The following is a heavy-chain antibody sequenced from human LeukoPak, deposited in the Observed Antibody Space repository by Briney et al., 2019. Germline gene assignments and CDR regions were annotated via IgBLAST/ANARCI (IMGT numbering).Heavy chain of an antibody. D-gene: IGHD3-22*01. J-gene: IGHJ3*02. V-gene: IGHV3-23*01. CDR3: AKKDRSGRGGWSAFDI. CDR2: ISGSGGST. Sequence: PGGSLRLSCAASGFTFSSYAMSWVRQAPGKGLEWVSAISGSGGSTYYADSVKGRFTISRDNSKNTLYLQMNSLRAEDTAVYYCAKKDRSGRGGWSAFDIWGQGTMVTVSS. CDR1: GFTFSSYA.